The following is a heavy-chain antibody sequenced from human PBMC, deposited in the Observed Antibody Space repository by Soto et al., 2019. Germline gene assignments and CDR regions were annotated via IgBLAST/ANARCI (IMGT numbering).Heavy chain of an antibody. J-gene: IGHJ6*02. CDR2: IYFSGST. CDR1: YGSISSYY. V-gene: IGHV4-4*07. Sequence: SETLSLTCTVSYGSISSYYWSWIRQPAGSGLEWIGRIYFSGSTNYNPSLKSRITMSVDTTMIQFSLNVTSVTAADPAGYYCARGWDRSPTDCDNGMDVWGQETTVTVSS. CDR3: ARGWDRSPTDCDNGMDV. D-gene: IGHD2-21*01.